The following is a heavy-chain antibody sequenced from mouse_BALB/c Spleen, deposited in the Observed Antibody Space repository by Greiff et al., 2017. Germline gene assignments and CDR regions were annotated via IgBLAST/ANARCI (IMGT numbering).Heavy chain of an antibody. D-gene: IGHD2-4*01. J-gene: IGHJ4*01. Sequence: QVQLKQPGAELVKPGASVKLSCKASGYTFTSYWMHWVKQRPGQGLEWIGEINPSNGRTNYNEKFKSKATLTVDKSSSTAYMQLSSLTSEDSAVYYCARGVYDYGDYAMDYWGQGTSVTVSS. CDR2: INPSNGRT. CDR3: ARGVYDYGDYAMDY. CDR1: GYTFTSYW. V-gene: IGHV1S81*02.